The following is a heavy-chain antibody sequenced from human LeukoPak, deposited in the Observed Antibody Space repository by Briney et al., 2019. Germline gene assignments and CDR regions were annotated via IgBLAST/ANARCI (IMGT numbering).Heavy chain of an antibody. J-gene: IGHJ5*02. CDR1: GFTFSSYG. V-gene: IGHV3-30*02. D-gene: IGHD3-3*01. CDR3: ASAWEYYDFWSGYSKQNWFDP. CDR2: IRYDGSNK. Sequence: QSGGSLRLSCAASGFTFSSYGMHWVRQAPGKGLEWVAFIRYDGSNKYYADSVKGRFTISRDNAKNPLYLQMDSLRAEDTAVYYCASAWEYYDFWSGYSKQNWFDPWGQRTLVTVSS.